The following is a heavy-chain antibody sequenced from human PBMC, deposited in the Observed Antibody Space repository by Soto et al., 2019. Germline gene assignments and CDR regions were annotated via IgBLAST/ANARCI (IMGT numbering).Heavy chain of an antibody. Sequence: PGGVLRLSCAASGLMFSAYTMNWVRQAPGKGLEWLSSISDDSSYIDYADSLRGRFTVSRDNARNSLYLQIDSLGVEDTAVYYCATPYYFNHWGPGTLVTVSS. J-gene: IGHJ1*01. CDR2: ISDDSSYI. CDR1: GLMFSAYT. CDR3: ATPYYFNH. D-gene: IGHD3-16*01. V-gene: IGHV3-21*06.